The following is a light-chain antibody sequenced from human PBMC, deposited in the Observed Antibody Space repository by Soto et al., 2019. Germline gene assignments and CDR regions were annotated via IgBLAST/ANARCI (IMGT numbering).Light chain of an antibody. J-gene: IGLJ1*01. CDR1: SSDVGGYNY. Sequence: QSVLTQPASVSGSPGQSITISCTGTSSDVGGYNYVSWYQQHPGKAPKLMIYDVTKRPSGVPDRFSGSKSGYTASLTVSGLQAEDEADYYCSSFAGGNIYVFGTGTKVTVL. CDR3: SSFAGGNIYV. CDR2: DVT. V-gene: IGLV2-8*01.